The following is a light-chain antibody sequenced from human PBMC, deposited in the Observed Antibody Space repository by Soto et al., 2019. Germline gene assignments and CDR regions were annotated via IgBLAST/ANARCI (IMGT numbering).Light chain of an antibody. CDR1: QSIRSW. CDR3: QQYDSYPWT. J-gene: IGKJ1*01. Sequence: DIQMTQSPSTLSASVGDRVTITCRASQSIRSWLAWYQQKPGKAPKLLIYKASTLESGVPSRFSGSGSGTEVTLTISGLQPDDFATYYCQQYDSYPWTFGQGTKVEIK. CDR2: KAS. V-gene: IGKV1-5*03.